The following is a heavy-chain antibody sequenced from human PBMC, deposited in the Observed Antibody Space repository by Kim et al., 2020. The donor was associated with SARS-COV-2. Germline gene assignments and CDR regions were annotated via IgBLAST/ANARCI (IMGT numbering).Heavy chain of an antibody. CDR3: ATAFGYYGSGSYYKPVKYYYYGMDV. CDR2: FDPEDGET. J-gene: IGHJ6*02. V-gene: IGHV1-24*01. Sequence: ASVKVSCKVSGYTLTELSMHWVRQAPGKGLEWMGGFDPEDGETIYAQKFQGRVTMTEDTSTDTAYMELSSLRSEDTAVYYCATAFGYYGSGSYYKPVKYYYYGMDVWGQGTTVTVSS. CDR1: GYTLTELS. D-gene: IGHD3-10*01.